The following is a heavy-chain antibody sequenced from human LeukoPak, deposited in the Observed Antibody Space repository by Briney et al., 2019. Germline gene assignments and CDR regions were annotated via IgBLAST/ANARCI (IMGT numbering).Heavy chain of an antibody. CDR3: ARDIGYSYGYVGHWFDP. V-gene: IGHV3-33*01. CDR1: GFTFSSYG. D-gene: IGHD5-18*01. J-gene: IGHJ5*02. Sequence: GGSLRLSCAASGFTFSSYGMHWVRQAPGKGLEWVAVIWYDGSNKYYADSVKGRFTISRDNSKNTLYLQMNSLRAEDTAVYYCARDIGYSYGYVGHWFDPGGQGTLVTVSS. CDR2: IWYDGSNK.